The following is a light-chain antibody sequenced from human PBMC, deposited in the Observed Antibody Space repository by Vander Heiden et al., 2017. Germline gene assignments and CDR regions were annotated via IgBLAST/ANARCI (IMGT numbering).Light chain of an antibody. Sequence: VLTPSPGTPSSSSGESGPLSCRASQSLSSTYLGWHQQKPGQSPRLLIYGASIRATGIPDRFSGSGSGTDITLTISRLEPEDVAVYYCQKYGNSATFGHGTRVDIK. V-gene: IGKV3-20*01. CDR3: QKYGNSAT. CDR2: GAS. CDR1: QSLSSTY. J-gene: IGKJ3*01.